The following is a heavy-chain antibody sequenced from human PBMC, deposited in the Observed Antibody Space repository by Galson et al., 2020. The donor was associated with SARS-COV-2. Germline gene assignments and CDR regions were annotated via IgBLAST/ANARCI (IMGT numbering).Heavy chain of an antibody. CDR3: ARHRGRSYGDMVVVIGEVEY. V-gene: IGHV5-51*01. Sequence: GESLKISCKGSGFIFSNSWIAWVRQLPGKGLEWMGIIYPDDSDATYNPSFEGQVTISVDNSINTAYLQWGSLKASDTAKYFCARHRGRSYGDMVVVIGEVEYWGQGTLVTVSS. J-gene: IGHJ4*02. CDR1: GFIFSNSW. CDR2: IYPDDSDA. D-gene: IGHD3-16*02.